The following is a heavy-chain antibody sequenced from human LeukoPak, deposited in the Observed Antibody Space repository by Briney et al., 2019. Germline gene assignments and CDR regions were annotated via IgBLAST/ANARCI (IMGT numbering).Heavy chain of an antibody. V-gene: IGHV1-69*13. D-gene: IGHD5-24*01. CDR3: ARVVATILPD. CDR2: LIPIFGTA. CDR1: GGTSSSYA. Sequence: SVKVSCKASGGTSSSYAISWVRQAPGQGLEWMGGLIPIFGTANYAQKFQGRVTITADESTSTAYMELSSLRSEDTAVYCCARVVATILPDWGQGTLVTVSS. J-gene: IGHJ4*02.